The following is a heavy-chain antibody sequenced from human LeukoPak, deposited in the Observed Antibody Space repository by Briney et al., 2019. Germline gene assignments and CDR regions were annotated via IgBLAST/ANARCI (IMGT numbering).Heavy chain of an antibody. CDR1: VFTFSSYG. CDR2: ISYDGSNK. J-gene: IGHJ4*02. CDR3: AKGASGSYGFDY. Sequence: GRSLRHSRAASVFTFSSYGMRWVRPAPGKGLGWVAVISYDGSNKYYADSVKGRFTISRDNSKNTLYLQMNSLRAEDTAVYYCAKGASGSYGFDYWGQGTLVTVSS. D-gene: IGHD1-26*01. V-gene: IGHV3-30*18.